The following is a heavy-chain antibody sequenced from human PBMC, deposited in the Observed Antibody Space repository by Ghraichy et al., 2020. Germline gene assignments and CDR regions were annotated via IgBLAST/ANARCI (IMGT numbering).Heavy chain of an antibody. CDR3: ARNNLPNAFGT. J-gene: IGHJ3*02. CDR2: IKHDGSEK. D-gene: IGHD1/OR15-1a*01. CDR1: EFSFSTTW. Sequence: GGSLRLSCAASEFSFSTTWMSWVRQAPGKGLEWVAIIKHDGSEKYHVDSVKGRFTISRDNGKNSLYLQMNSLRAEDTAVYYCARNNLPNAFGTWGQGTMVTVSS. V-gene: IGHV3-7*01.